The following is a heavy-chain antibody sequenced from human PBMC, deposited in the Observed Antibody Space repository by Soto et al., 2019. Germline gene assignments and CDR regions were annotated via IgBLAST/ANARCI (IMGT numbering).Heavy chain of an antibody. Sequence: SETLSLTCTVSRGSMNNYYWSWIRQPPGKGLEWIGYIYYSGSTNYNPSLKSRVTISVDTSKNQFSLKLYSVTAADAAVYYCAGGPMGYDYWGQGTLVTVSS. CDR2: IYYSGST. CDR3: AGGPMGYDY. D-gene: IGHD3-16*01. CDR1: RGSMNNYY. J-gene: IGHJ4*02. V-gene: IGHV4-59*01.